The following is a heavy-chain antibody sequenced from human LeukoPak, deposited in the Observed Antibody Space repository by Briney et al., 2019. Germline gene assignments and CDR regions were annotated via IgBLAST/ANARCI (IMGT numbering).Heavy chain of an antibody. V-gene: IGHV3-30-3*01. J-gene: IGHJ6*02. Sequence: AGSLRPSCAASGSTFTTYAMDCVRQAPSKRLEWVAVISYDGSNKYYADSVTGRFTISRDNSKTTLYLQMNSLRAEDTAVYYCARVRAVATPLTYSSNYGMDVWGQGTTVTVSS. CDR3: ARVRAVATPLTYSSNYGMDV. CDR1: GSTFTTYA. CDR2: ISYDGSNK. D-gene: IGHD5-12*01.